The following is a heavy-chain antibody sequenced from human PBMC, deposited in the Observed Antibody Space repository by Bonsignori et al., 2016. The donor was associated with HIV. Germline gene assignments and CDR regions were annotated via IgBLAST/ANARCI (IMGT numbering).Heavy chain of an antibody. CDR3: ASRITGIPGRAEYFQH. J-gene: IGHJ1*01. Sequence: WIRQPPGKGLEWVSYISSSGSTIYYADSVKGRFTISRDNAKNSLYLQMNSLRAEDTAVYYCASRITGIPGRAEYFQHWGQGTLVTVSS. V-gene: IGHV3-11*01. D-gene: IGHD1-20*01. CDR2: ISSSGSTI.